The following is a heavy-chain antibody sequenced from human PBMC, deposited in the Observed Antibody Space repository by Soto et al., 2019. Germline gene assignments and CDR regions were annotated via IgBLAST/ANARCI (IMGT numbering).Heavy chain of an antibody. J-gene: IGHJ5*02. Sequence: SETLCVTWTVSGGSISSYYWSWIRQPPGKGLEWIGYIYYSGSTNYNPSLKGRVTISVDTSKNQFSLKLSSVTAADTAVYYCAREAGDPNWFDPWGQGTLVTVSS. CDR3: AREAGDPNWFDP. CDR1: GGSISSYY. CDR2: IYYSGST. V-gene: IGHV4-59*01. D-gene: IGHD3-16*01.